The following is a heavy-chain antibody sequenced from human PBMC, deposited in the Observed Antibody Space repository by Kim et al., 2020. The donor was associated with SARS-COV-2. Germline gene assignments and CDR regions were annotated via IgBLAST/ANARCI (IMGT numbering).Heavy chain of an antibody. J-gene: IGHJ4*02. CDR2: MNPNSGNT. D-gene: IGHD2-15*01. CDR1: GYTFTSYD. CDR3: ARTWKMVAPRVLDY. Sequence: ASVKVSCKASGYTFTSYDINWVRQATGQGLEWMGWMNPNSGNTGYAQKFQGRVTMTRNTSISTAYMELSSLRSEDTAVYYCARTWKMVAPRVLDYWGQGTLVTVSS. V-gene: IGHV1-8*01.